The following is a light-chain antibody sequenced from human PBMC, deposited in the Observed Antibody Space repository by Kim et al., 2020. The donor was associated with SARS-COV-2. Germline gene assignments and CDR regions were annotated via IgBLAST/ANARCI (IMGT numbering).Light chain of an antibody. CDR3: QQYDNLHPIT. J-gene: IGKJ5*01. CDR2: DAS. V-gene: IGKV1-33*01. Sequence: DIQMTQSPSSLSASVGDRVTITCQASQDIRDYLNWYQQKPGKAPKLLIYDASSVERGVPARFSGSGSGTDFTFTISSLQPEDIATYHCQQYDNLHPITFGQGTRLGIK. CDR1: QDIRDY.